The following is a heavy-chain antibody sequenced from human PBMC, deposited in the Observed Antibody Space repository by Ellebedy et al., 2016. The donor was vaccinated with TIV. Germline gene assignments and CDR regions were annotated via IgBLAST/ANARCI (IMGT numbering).Heavy chain of an antibody. Sequence: AASVKVSCKASGYTFTDYYIHWVRQAPGQGLEWMGWNNPNSSGTNYAQRFQGWVTMTRETSISTAYMELSRLRSDDTALYYCARDGAVTTVFDYWGQGTLVTVSS. V-gene: IGHV1-2*04. CDR2: NNPNSSGT. CDR1: GYTFTDYY. CDR3: ARDGAVTTVFDY. J-gene: IGHJ4*02. D-gene: IGHD4-17*01.